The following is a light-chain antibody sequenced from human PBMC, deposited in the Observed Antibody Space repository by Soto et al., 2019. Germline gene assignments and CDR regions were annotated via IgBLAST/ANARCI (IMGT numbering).Light chain of an antibody. Sequence: QSVLTQPPSVSGAPGQRVTISCTGSSSNIGASDDVHWYQQLPGTAPKLLIYGNSNRPSGVPDRFSGSKSGTSASLAITGLQAEDEADYYCQAYDSSLSRWGFGGGTKRTVL. V-gene: IGLV1-40*01. CDR1: SSNIGASDD. J-gene: IGLJ3*02. CDR2: GNS. CDR3: QAYDSSLSRWG.